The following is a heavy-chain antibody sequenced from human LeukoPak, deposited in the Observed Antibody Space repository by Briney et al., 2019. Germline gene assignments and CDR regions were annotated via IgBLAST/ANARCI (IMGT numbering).Heavy chain of an antibody. D-gene: IGHD4-17*01. J-gene: IGHJ3*02. CDR2: ISAYNGNT. CDR3: ARLTTETDDAFDI. CDR1: GYTFTSYG. Sequence: ASVKVSCKDSGYTFTSYGISGVRQAPGQGLEWMGWISAYNGNTNYAQKLQGRVTMTTDTSTSTAYMELRSLRSDDTAVYYCARLTTETDDAFDIWGQGTMVTVSS. V-gene: IGHV1-18*01.